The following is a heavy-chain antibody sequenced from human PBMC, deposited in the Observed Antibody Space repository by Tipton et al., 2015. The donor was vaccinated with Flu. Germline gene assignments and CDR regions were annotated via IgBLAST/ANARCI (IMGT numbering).Heavy chain of an antibody. CDR3: ARDFRVLTRYFDL. Sequence: TLSLTCTVSGGSISSSSYYWGWIRQPPGKGLEWIGSIYYSGSTYYNPSLKSRVTISVDTSKNQFSLKLSSVTAADTAAYYCARDFRVLTRYFDLWGRGTLVTVSS. CDR2: IYYSGST. CDR1: GGSISSSSYY. J-gene: IGHJ2*01. D-gene: IGHD3-10*01. V-gene: IGHV4-39*07.